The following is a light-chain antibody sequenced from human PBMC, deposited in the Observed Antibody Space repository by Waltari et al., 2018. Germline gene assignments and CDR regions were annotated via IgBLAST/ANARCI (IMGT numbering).Light chain of an antibody. CDR1: QSVNSW. CDR3: QQYGSSPPYT. V-gene: IGKV1-5*03. Sequence: DIQMTQSPSTLSASIGDRVTITCRASQSVNSWLAWYQQKPGKAPKLLIYKASNLDSGVPSRFSGGGSGTEFTLTISSLQPDDFATYYCQQYGSSPPYTFGQGTKLEIK. CDR2: KAS. J-gene: IGKJ2*01.